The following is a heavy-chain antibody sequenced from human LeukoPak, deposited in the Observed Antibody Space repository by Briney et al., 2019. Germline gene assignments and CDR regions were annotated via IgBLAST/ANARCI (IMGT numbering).Heavy chain of an antibody. J-gene: IGHJ4*02. D-gene: IGHD1-1*01. V-gene: IGHV4-31*03. Sequence: SQTLSLTCTVSGGSISSGGYYWSWIRQHPGKGLEWIGYIYYSGSTYYNPSLKSRVTISVDTSKNQFSPKLSSVTAADTAVYYCARVKLARGRYFDYWGQGTLVTVSS. CDR3: ARVKLARGRYFDY. CDR2: IYYSGST. CDR1: GGSISSGGYY.